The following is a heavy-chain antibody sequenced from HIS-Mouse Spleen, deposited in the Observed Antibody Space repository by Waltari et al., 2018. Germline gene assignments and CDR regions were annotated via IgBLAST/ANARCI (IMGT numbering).Heavy chain of an antibody. V-gene: IGHV1-69*01. D-gene: IGHD3-22*01. CDR1: GGTFSSYA. CDR3: ARDNYDSSGYYLDY. Sequence: QVQLVQSGAEVKKPGSSVKVSCKASGGTFSSYAISWVRQAPGQGLEWMGGIIPIFGTANYAQKFQGRVTITADESTSTAYMERSSLRSEDTAVYYCARDNYDSSGYYLDYWGQGTLVTVSS. J-gene: IGHJ4*02. CDR2: IIPIFGTA.